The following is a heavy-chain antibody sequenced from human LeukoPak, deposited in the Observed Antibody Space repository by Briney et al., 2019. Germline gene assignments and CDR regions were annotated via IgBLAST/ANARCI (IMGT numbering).Heavy chain of an antibody. Sequence: SGTLSLTCAVSGGSISSSNWWSWVRQPPGKGLEWIGEIYHSGSTNYNPSLKSRVTISVDKSKNQFSLKLSSVTAADTAVYYCARRVVPAATSYYYYYMDVWGKGTTVTVSS. CDR3: ARRVVPAATSYYYYYMDV. CDR1: GGSISSSNW. D-gene: IGHD2-2*01. J-gene: IGHJ6*03. CDR2: IYHSGST. V-gene: IGHV4-4*02.